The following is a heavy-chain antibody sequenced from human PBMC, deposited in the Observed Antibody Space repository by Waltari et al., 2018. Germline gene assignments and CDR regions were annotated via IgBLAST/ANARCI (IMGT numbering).Heavy chain of an antibody. Sequence: VYLVESGGNLVQPGQSLRPSCAASGFPFSRLWMHCVRHGRGKGLVWVARINSDGTSIGYADALKVRFTISSDNAKNSVFLQMKSLRVEDTAVYYCARAREQNYDFWNGYSFYFDHWGQGALVTVSS. CDR3: ARAREQNYDFWNGYSFYFDH. CDR1: GFPFSRLW. CDR2: INSDGTSI. J-gene: IGHJ4*02. D-gene: IGHD3-3*01. V-gene: IGHV3-74*01.